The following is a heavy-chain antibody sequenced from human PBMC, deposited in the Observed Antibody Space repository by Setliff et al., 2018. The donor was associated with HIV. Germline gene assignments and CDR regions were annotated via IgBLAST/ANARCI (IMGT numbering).Heavy chain of an antibody. CDR2: INPNSGGT. CDR1: GYTFTGYY. CDR3: ARGVWELPPYYMDV. V-gene: IGHV1-2*02. Sequence: ASVKVSCKASGYTFTGYYVHWVRQAPGQGLEWMGWINPNSGGTNYAQKFQGRVTMTRDTSISTAHMELSRLTSDDTAVYYCARGVWELPPYYMDVWGKGTTVTISS. D-gene: IGHD1-26*01. J-gene: IGHJ6*03.